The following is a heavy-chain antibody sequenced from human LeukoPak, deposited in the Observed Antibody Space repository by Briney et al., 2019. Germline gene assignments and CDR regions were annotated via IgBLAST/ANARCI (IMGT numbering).Heavy chain of an antibody. Sequence: GGSLRLSCAASGFTFDDYTMHWVRQAPGKGLEWVSLISWDGGSTYYADSVKGRFTISRDNSKNSLYLQMNSLRTEDTALYYRATSGSYSGGYWGQGTLVTVSS. V-gene: IGHV3-43*01. CDR3: ATSGSYSGGY. J-gene: IGHJ4*02. CDR1: GFTFDDYT. CDR2: ISWDGGST. D-gene: IGHD1-26*01.